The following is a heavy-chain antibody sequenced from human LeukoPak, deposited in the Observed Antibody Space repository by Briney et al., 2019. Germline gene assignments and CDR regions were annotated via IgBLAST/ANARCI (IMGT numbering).Heavy chain of an antibody. CDR1: GFPFSDYY. CDR2: INHSGST. J-gene: IGHJ4*02. Sequence: LRLSCAASGFPFSDYYMSWIRQPPGKGLEWIGEINHSGSTNYNPSLKSRVTISVDTSKNQFSLKLSSVTAADTAVYYCARGRLRLQPLDYWGQGTLVTASS. V-gene: IGHV4-34*01. CDR3: ARGRLRLQPLDY. D-gene: IGHD4-11*01.